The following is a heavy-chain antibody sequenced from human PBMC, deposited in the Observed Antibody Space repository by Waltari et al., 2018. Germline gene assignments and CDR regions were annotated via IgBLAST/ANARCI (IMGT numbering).Heavy chain of an antibody. CDR3: AKDSLFLSGSYFRH. V-gene: IGHV3-23*03. D-gene: IGHD1-26*01. J-gene: IGHJ1*01. Sequence: EVQLLESGGGFVQRGGSLRLSCESSGFAFSSNAMSWVRLAPGKGLEWVSVIYAGGNTYYADSVKGRFNISRDNSKNTVYLQMNGLRGEDTGLYYCAKDSLFLSGSYFRHWGLGTLVTVSS. CDR1: GFAFSSNA. CDR2: IYAGGNT.